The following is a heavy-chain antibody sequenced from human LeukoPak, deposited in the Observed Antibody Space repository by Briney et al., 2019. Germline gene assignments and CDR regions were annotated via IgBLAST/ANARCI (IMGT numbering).Heavy chain of an antibody. CDR2: ISGSGGST. CDR1: GFTFSSYA. D-gene: IGHD3-3*01. CDR3: AKDFTSLGVVPQGAAY. J-gene: IGHJ4*02. V-gene: IGHV3-23*01. Sequence: GGSLRLSCAASGFTFSSYAMSWVRQAPGKGLEWVSAISGSGGSTYYADSVKGRFTISRDNTKNTLYLQMNSLRAEDTAVYYCAKDFTSLGVVPQGAAYWGQGTLVTVSS.